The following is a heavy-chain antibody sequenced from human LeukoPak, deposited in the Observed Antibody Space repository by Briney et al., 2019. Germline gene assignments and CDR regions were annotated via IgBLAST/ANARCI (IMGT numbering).Heavy chain of an antibody. CDR2: IYYSGST. D-gene: IGHD3-10*01. V-gene: IGHV4-31*03. CDR1: GGSISSGGYY. Sequence: SETLSLTCTVSGGSISSGGYYWSWIRQHPGKGLEWIGYIYYSGSTYYNPSLKSRVTISVDTSKNQFSLKLSSVTAADTAVYYCAREAITMVRGVITNGLDYWGQGTLVTVSS. J-gene: IGHJ4*02. CDR3: AREAITMVRGVITNGLDY.